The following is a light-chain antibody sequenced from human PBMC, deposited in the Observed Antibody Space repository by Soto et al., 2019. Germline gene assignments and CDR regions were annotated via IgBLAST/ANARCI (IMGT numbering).Light chain of an antibody. CDR1: QSVSSSY. CDR3: QQYGSSPLYT. V-gene: IGKV3-20*01. Sequence: EIVLTQSPGTLSLSPGERATLSCRASQSVSSSYLVWYQQKPGQAPRLLIYGASSRATGIPDRFSGSGSGTDCTLTISRLEPEDFAVYYCQQYGSSPLYTFGQGTKLEI. CDR2: GAS. J-gene: IGKJ2*01.